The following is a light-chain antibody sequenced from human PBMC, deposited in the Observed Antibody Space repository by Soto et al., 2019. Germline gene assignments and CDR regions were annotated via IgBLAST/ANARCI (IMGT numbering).Light chain of an antibody. V-gene: IGLV1-40*01. CDR3: QSYDSSLSIV. Sequence: QLVLTQPPSVSGAPGQRVTISCTGSSSNIGAGYDVHWYQQLPGTAPKLLMYGNSNRPSGVPDRFSGSKSGTSASLAITKLQAVDEADYYCQSYDSSLSIVFGGGTKLTVL. J-gene: IGLJ2*01. CDR1: SSNIGAGYD. CDR2: GNS.